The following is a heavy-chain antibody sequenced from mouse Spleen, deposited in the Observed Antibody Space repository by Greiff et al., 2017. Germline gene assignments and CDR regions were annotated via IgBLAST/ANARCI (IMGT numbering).Heavy chain of an antibody. V-gene: IGHV1-26*01. D-gene: IGHD4-1*01. J-gene: IGHJ3*01. CDR1: GYTFTDYY. CDR3: ARYDAWDEVWFAY. CDR2: INPNNGGT. Sequence: EVQLQQSGPELVKPGASVKISCKASGYTFTDYYMNWVKQSHGKSLEWIGDINPNNGGTSYNQKFKGKATLTVDKSSSTAYMELRSLTSEDSAVYYCARYDAWDEVWFAYWGQGTLVTVSA.